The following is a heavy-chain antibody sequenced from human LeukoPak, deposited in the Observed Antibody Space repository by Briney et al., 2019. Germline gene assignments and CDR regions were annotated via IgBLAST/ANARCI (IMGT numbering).Heavy chain of an antibody. Sequence: SQTLSLTCTVSGGSISSGSYYWSWIRQPAGKGLEWIGRIYTSGSTNYNPSLKSRVTISVDTSKNQFSLKLSSVTAADTAVYYCASTTLWPLTEIFDYWGQGTLVTVSS. CDR1: GGSISSGSYY. CDR3: ASTTLWPLTEIFDY. V-gene: IGHV4-61*02. J-gene: IGHJ4*02. D-gene: IGHD1-14*01. CDR2: IYTSGST.